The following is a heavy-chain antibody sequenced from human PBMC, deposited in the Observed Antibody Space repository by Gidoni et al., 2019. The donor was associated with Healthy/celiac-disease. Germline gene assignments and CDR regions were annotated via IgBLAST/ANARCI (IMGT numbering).Heavy chain of an antibody. CDR3: ARAQIAVAGDWYFDL. CDR1: GFSLSNARMG. V-gene: IGHV2-26*01. J-gene: IGHJ2*01. CDR2: IFSNDEK. Sequence: QVTLKESGPVLVKPTETLTLTCTVPGFSLSNARMGVSWIRQPPGKALEWLAHIFSNDEKSYSTSLKRRLTISKDTSKSQVVLTMTNMDPVDTATYYCARAQIAVAGDWYFDLWGRGTLVTVSS. D-gene: IGHD6-19*01.